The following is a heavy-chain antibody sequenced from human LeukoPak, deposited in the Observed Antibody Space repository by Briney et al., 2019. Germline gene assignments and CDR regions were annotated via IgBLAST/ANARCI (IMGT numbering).Heavy chain of an antibody. Sequence: SETLSLTSAVSGGSISSATYYRGWIRHSRERGLEWIGSVYYSGSTYYSPSLRSRVTSSVDTSRRQFSLTLTSVTATDAAVYYSARPNDILTTHWFDTWGQGALVTVSS. D-gene: IGHD1-1*01. V-gene: IGHV4-39*01. CDR2: VYYSGST. CDR1: GGSISSATYY. CDR3: ARPNDILTTHWFDT. J-gene: IGHJ5*02.